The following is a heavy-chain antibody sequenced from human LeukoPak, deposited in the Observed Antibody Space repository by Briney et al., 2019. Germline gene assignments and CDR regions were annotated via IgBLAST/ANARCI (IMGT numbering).Heavy chain of an antibody. V-gene: IGHV5-51*01. Sequence: GESLKISCKGSGYSFTSYWIGWVRQMPGKGLEWMGIIYPGDSDTRYSPSFQGQVTISADKSISTAYLQWSSLKASDAAMYYCAAVWSGYYNWFDPWGQGTLVTVSS. CDR2: IYPGDSDT. J-gene: IGHJ5*02. CDR1: GYSFTSYW. CDR3: AAVWSGYYNWFDP. D-gene: IGHD3-3*01.